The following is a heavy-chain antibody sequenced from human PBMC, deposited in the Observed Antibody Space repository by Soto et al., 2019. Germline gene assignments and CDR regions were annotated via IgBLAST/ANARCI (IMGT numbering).Heavy chain of an antibody. Sequence: EVQLVEAGGGLVQPGGSLRLSCAASGFTFSSYWMTWVRQAPGKGLEWVAKIRQDGNEIYYADSVKGRFTISRDKAKNSLYLHMNSLTAADTAVYYCARVRTEWFCDSWGQGTLVTVSS. CDR1: GFTFSSYW. J-gene: IGHJ4*02. D-gene: IGHD3-3*01. CDR3: ARVRTEWFCDS. CDR2: IRQDGNEI. V-gene: IGHV3-7*05.